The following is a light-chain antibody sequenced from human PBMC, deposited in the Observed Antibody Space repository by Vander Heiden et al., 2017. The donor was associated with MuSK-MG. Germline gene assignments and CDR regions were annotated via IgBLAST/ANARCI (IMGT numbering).Light chain of an antibody. Sequence: SYDLTQPPSVSVSPGQTARISCSGGAFGRQNASWYQRKPGQAPVLVIFKDAERSSGIPERFSGANSGTIATFTITGVQAVDEADYHCQSTDTSGTTWVFGGGTRLTVL. J-gene: IGLJ3*02. CDR2: KDA. CDR3: QSTDTSGTTWV. CDR1: AFGRQN. V-gene: IGLV3-25*03.